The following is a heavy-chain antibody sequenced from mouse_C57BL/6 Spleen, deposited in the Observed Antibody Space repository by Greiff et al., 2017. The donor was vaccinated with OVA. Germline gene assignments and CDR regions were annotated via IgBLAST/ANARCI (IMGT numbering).Heavy chain of an antibody. D-gene: IGHD2-3*01. CDR3: ARRDGYSYYFDY. V-gene: IGHV5-12*01. J-gene: IGHJ2*01. Sequence: EVKLVESGGGLVQPGGSLKLSCAASGFTFSDYYMYWVRQTPEKRLEWVAYISNGGGSTYYPDTVKGRFTISRDNAKNTLYLQMSRLKSEDTAMYYCARRDGYSYYFDYWGQGTTLTVSS. CDR2: ISNGGGST. CDR1: GFTFSDYY.